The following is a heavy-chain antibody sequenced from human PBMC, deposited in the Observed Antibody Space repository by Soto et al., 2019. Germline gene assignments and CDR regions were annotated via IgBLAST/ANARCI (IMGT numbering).Heavy chain of an antibody. CDR3: ARDIIVATISPARYYYYGMDV. V-gene: IGHV3-20*04. Sequence: PGGSLRLSCAASGFSFDEYGMNWVRQAPGKGLEWVSGINWNGDSTSYADSVTGRFTISRDNAKNTLYLQMNSLRAEDTAVYYCARDIIVATISPARYYYYGMDVWGQGTTVTVSS. J-gene: IGHJ6*02. CDR2: INWNGDST. D-gene: IGHD5-12*01. CDR1: GFSFDEYG.